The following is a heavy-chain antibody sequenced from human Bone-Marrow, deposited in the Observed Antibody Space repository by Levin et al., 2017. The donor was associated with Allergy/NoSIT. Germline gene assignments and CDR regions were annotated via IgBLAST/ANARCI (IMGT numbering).Heavy chain of an antibody. J-gene: IGHJ5*01. CDR3: AKEYTSGWSVAS. V-gene: IGHV1-46*01. CDR2: VHPTTGVA. D-gene: IGHD6-19*01. Sequence: GASVKVSCKTSGYTFTSFYIHWVRQAPGQGLEWVGLVHPTTGVANYAQKFQGRVTLTRDTSTSTVYMDLSSPTSDDTAVYYCAKEYTSGWSVASWGQGALITVSS. CDR1: GYTFTSFY.